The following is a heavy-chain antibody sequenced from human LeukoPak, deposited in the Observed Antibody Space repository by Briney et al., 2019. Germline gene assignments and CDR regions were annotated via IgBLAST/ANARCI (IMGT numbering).Heavy chain of an antibody. CDR3: ARHGLDSSGYYYPDY. CDR2: IYYSGST. CDR1: GGSISSSSYY. D-gene: IGHD3-22*01. Sequence: SETLSLTCTVSGGSISSSSYYWGWIRQPPGKGLEWIGSIYYSGSTYYNPSLKSRVTISVDTSKNQFSLKLSSVTAADTAVHYCARHGLDSSGYYYPDYRGQGTLVTVSS. V-gene: IGHV4-39*01. J-gene: IGHJ4*02.